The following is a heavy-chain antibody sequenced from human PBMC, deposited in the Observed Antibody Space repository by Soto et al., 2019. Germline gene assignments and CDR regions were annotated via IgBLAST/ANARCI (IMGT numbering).Heavy chain of an antibody. D-gene: IGHD2-15*01. J-gene: IGHJ4*02. Sequence: GESLKISCKGSGYSFTSYWIGWVRQMPGKGLEWMGIIYPGDSDTRYSPSFQGQVTISADKSISTAYLQWSSLKASDTAMYYCARGYCSGGSCYAPFDYWGQGTLVTVSS. V-gene: IGHV5-51*01. CDR3: ARGYCSGGSCYAPFDY. CDR1: GYSFTSYW. CDR2: IYPGDSDT.